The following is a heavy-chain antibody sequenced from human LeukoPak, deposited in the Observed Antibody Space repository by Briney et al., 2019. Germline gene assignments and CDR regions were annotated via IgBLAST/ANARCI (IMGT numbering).Heavy chain of an antibody. Sequence: SETLSLTCTVSGGSISSSSYYWGWIRQPPGKGLEWIGSIYYSGSTYYNPSLKSRVTISVDTSKNQFSLKLSSVTAADTAVYYCATPSSGYYWGFDYWGQGTLVTVSS. CDR3: ATPSSGYYWGFDY. J-gene: IGHJ4*02. D-gene: IGHD3-22*01. CDR1: GGSISSSSYY. CDR2: IYYSGST. V-gene: IGHV4-39*01.